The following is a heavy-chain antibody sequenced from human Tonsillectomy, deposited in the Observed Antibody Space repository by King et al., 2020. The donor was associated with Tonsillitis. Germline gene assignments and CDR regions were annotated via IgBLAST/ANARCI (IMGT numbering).Heavy chain of an antibody. CDR1: GFTFSSYG. CDR2: IYSGASST. J-gene: IGHJ6*02. Sequence: VQLVESGGGLVRPGGSLRLSCAASGFTFSSYGMSWVRQAPGKGLEWVSVIYSGASSTYYADSVKGRFTISRDNFKNTLYLQMNSLRAEDTAVYYCAKGLAYCGGDCSYGMDVWGQGTTVTVSS. CDR3: AKGLAYCGGDCSYGMDV. D-gene: IGHD2-21*01. V-gene: IGHV3-23*03.